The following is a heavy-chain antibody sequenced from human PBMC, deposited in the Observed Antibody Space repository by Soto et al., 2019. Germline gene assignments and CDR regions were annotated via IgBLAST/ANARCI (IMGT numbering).Heavy chain of an antibody. CDR1: GYTFTGYY. Sequence: GASVKVSCKASGYTFTGYYMHWVRQAPGQGLEWMGWINPNSGGTNYAQKFQGWVTMTRDTSISTAYMELSRLRSDDTAVYYCARVGNGIDGYNTSAFDIWGQGTMVTVSS. V-gene: IGHV1-2*04. J-gene: IGHJ3*02. D-gene: IGHD5-12*01. CDR2: INPNSGGT. CDR3: ARVGNGIDGYNTSAFDI.